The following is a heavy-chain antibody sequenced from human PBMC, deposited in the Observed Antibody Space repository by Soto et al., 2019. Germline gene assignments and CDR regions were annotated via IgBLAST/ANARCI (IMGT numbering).Heavy chain of an antibody. Sequence: QVQLVQSGAEVKKPGASVKLSCKASGYTLHDYALHWVRQAPGQRLEWMAWINAGTGNTKYSQKLQGRVTITRDPSANPAYMELSSLTFEDTALYYCARTSGGYERVGPFDLWGQGTKVTVSS. CDR1: GYTLHDYA. J-gene: IGHJ3*01. V-gene: IGHV1-3*01. CDR2: INAGTGNT. D-gene: IGHD5-12*01. CDR3: ARTSGGYERVGPFDL.